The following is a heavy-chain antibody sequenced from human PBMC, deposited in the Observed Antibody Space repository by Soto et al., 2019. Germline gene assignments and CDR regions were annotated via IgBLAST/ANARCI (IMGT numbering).Heavy chain of an antibody. D-gene: IGHD2-8*02. V-gene: IGHV3-23*01. J-gene: IGHJ3*02. Sequence: GGSLRLSCAASGFICSSYDMSWVRQAPGKGLEWVSTILVGGSTHYEDSVKGRFTISRDTSKNTVYLQMNSLTAGDTAVYYCAKATATGGGAFEICGQGTIVTASS. CDR3: AKATATGGGAFEI. CDR2: ILVGGST. CDR1: GFICSSYD.